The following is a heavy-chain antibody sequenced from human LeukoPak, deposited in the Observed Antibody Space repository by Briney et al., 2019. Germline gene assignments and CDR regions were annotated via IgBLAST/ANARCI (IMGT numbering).Heavy chain of an antibody. CDR3: ARAVDIVATITY. D-gene: IGHD5-12*01. CDR1: GGSISSSSYY. V-gene: IGHV4-39*01. J-gene: IGHJ4*02. Sequence: SETLSLTCTVSGGSISSSSYYWGWIRQPPGKGLEWIGSIYYSGSTYYNPSLKSRVTISVDTSKNQFSLKLSSVTAADTAVYYCARAVDIVATITYWGQGTLVTVSS. CDR2: IYYSGST.